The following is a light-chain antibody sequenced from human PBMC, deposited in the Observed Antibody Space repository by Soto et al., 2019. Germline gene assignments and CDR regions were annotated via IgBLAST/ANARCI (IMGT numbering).Light chain of an antibody. CDR3: QQYSTYWT. Sequence: MTQSASSLSAYVKDRVTIICRASQSISSLVAWYQQKPGKAPKLLIYKASSLESGVPSRFSGSGSGTEFTLTISSLQPDDFATYCWQQYSTYWTFGQGTNVDIK. CDR2: KAS. CDR1: QSISSL. J-gene: IGKJ1*01. V-gene: IGKV1-5*03.